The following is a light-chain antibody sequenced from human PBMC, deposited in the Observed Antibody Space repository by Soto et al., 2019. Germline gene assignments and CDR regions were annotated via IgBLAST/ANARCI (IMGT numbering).Light chain of an antibody. CDR1: QSFSSN. V-gene: IGKV3-20*01. J-gene: IGKJ1*01. CDR3: QQYGSSPAT. CDR2: GAS. Sequence: EIVMTQSPATLSVSPGERATLSCRASQSFSSNLSWYQQKPGHAPRLLIYGASTRATGIPDRFTGSGSGTDFTLSVSRLEPEDFAVYFCQQYGSSPATFGQGTKVDIK.